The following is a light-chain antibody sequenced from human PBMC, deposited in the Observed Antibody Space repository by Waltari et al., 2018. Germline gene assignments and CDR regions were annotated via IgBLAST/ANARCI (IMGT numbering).Light chain of an antibody. Sequence: DVVMTQSPLSLSVTLGQPASISCRSSQSLVSSDGNTYFNWFQQRPGQSPRRLLYKVSNRDSGVPDSFSGSGSGSDFTLRISRVEAEEGGVYYCMHGTHWPWTFGQGTKVEIK. V-gene: IGKV2-30*01. CDR1: QSLVSSDGNTY. J-gene: IGKJ1*01. CDR3: MHGTHWPWT. CDR2: KVS.